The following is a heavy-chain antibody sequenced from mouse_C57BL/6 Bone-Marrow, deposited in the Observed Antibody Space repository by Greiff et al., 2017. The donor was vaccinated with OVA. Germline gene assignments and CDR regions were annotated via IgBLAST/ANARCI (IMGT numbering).Heavy chain of an antibody. Sequence: VQLQQSGAELARPGASVKLSCKASGYTFTSYGISWVKQRTGQGLEWIGEIYPRSGNTYYNEKFKGKATLTADTSSRTAYIALRSLTSEASAVYFCAREGDYYGSNDYFDYWGQGTTLPVSS. D-gene: IGHD1-1*01. V-gene: IGHV1-81*01. CDR1: GYTFTSYG. CDR2: IYPRSGNT. CDR3: AREGDYYGSNDYFDY. J-gene: IGHJ2*01.